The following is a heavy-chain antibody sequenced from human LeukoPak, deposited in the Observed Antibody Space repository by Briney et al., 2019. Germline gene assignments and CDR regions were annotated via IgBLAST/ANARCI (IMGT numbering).Heavy chain of an antibody. CDR3: ARDIWGAMGGFDY. Sequence: SQTLSLTCAISGDSVSNNRATWNWIRQSPSRGLEWLGRTYYRSKWYNDYAVSVKSRMIISPDTSRNQFSLQMKSATPEDTAVYYCARDIWGAMGGFDYWGQGTLVTVSS. CDR2: TYYRSKWYN. V-gene: IGHV6-1*01. CDR1: GDSVSNNRAT. J-gene: IGHJ4*02. D-gene: IGHD3-16*01.